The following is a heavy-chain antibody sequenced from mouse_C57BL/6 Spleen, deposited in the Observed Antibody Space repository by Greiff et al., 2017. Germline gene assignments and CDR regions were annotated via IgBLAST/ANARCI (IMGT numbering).Heavy chain of an antibody. CDR2: IYPSDSET. CDR3: ATITTDAMDY. Sequence: QVQLQQPGAELVRPGSSVKLSCKASGYTFTSYWMDWVKQRPGQGLEWIGNIYPSDSETHYNQKFKDKATLTVDKSSSTAYMQLSSLTSEDSAVYYCATITTDAMDYWGQGTSVTVSS. V-gene: IGHV1-61*01. D-gene: IGHD1-2*01. CDR1: GYTFTSYW. J-gene: IGHJ4*01.